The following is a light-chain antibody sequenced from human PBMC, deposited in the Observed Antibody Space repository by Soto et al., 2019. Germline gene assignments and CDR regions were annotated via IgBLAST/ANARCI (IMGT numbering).Light chain of an antibody. Sequence: DIQMIQSPSTLSASVGDRVTITCRASQSISKWLAWHQHKPGKAPKLLIYKASSLESGVPSRFSGSGSGTEFTLTISSLQPDDFATYYCQHYNTYSTFGQGTKLEIK. V-gene: IGKV1-5*03. J-gene: IGKJ2*01. CDR1: QSISKW. CDR3: QHYNTYST. CDR2: KAS.